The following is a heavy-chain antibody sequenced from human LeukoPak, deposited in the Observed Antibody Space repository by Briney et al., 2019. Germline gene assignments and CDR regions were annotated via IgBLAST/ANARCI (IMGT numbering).Heavy chain of an antibody. CDR2: IYYSGST. D-gene: IGHD6-25*01. V-gene: IGHV4-59*08. J-gene: IGHJ3*02. CDR3: ARHVSAASNVFDI. Sequence: PSETLSLTCTVSNGSISSYYWSWIRQPPGKELEWIGYIYYSGSTNYNPSLKSRVTISVDTSKRQFSLMLTPVTAADTAVYYCARHVSAASNVFDIWGQGMMVIVSS. CDR1: NGSISSYY.